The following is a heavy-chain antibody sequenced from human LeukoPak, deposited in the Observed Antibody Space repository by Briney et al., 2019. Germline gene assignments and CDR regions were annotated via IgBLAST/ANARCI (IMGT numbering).Heavy chain of an antibody. CDR2: INPSGGST. CDR1: GYTFTNHY. Sequence: ASVKVSCKASGYTFTNHYMCWVRQAPGQGLEWMGIINPSGGSTTYAEKFQGRVTMTRDKSTSTVYMELSSLRSEDTAVYYCARGGISPRDWFDPRGQGTLVTVSS. V-gene: IGHV1-46*01. D-gene: IGHD3-16*01. J-gene: IGHJ5*02. CDR3: ARGGISPRDWFDP.